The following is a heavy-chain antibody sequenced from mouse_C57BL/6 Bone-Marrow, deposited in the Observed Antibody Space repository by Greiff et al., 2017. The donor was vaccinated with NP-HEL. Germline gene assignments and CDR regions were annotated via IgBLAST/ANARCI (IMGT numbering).Heavy chain of an antibody. J-gene: IGHJ3*01. Sequence: VQLKESGAELVRPGASVKLSCTASGFTFTDDYMHWVKQRPEQGLEWIGWIDPDNGDTDYASKFQGKATITADTSSNTAYLQLSSLTSEDTAVYYCTTYGLYWGQGTLVTVSA. CDR2: IDPDNGDT. CDR1: GFTFTDDY. CDR3: TTYGLY. D-gene: IGHD1-1*02. V-gene: IGHV14-4*01.